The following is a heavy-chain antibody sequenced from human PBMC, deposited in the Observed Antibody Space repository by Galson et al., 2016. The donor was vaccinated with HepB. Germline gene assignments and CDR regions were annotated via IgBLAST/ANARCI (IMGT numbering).Heavy chain of an antibody. V-gene: IGHV3-23*01. J-gene: IGHJ6*03. CDR1: GFTFNAYV. Sequence: SLRLSCATSGFTFNAYVMSWVRQAPGKGLEWVAGISGGGAKTHYADFVKGRFTISRDNSKNTVSMQMNSLRVEDTANYYCAEGDSNFDRVYINVWGKRTTVIVSS. D-gene: IGHD4-11*01. CDR3: AEGDSNFDRVYINV. CDR2: ISGGGAKT.